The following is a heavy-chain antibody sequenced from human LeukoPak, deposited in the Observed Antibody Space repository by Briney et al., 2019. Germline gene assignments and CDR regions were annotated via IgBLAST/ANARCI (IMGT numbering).Heavy chain of an antibody. Sequence: GASAKVSCKASGYTFTSYFMYWMRQAPGQGLEWMGLINPRGGTTRYAQKFQGRVTMTRDTSTSTVYMELSSLRSEDTAMYYCARDRTHYYDSSGYYSRWEYWGQGTLVTVSS. CDR1: GYTFTSYF. CDR2: INPRGGTT. CDR3: ARDRTHYYDSSGYYSRWEY. V-gene: IGHV1-46*01. J-gene: IGHJ4*02. D-gene: IGHD3-22*01.